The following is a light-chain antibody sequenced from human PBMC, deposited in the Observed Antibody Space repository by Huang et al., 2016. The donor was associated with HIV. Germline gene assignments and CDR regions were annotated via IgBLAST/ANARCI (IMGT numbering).Light chain of an antibody. J-gene: IGKJ2*01. CDR3: MEALQTPYT. Sequence: DVVMTRSPLSLPVPPGEPASISCRSSQSLRHRNGLNYLDWYLQKPGQSPQLLIHLGSSRASGVPDRFSGGGSGTDFSLNISRVEAEDAGIYYCMEALQTPYTFGQGTKLEIK. V-gene: IGKV2-28*01. CDR2: LGS. CDR1: QSLRHRNGLNY.